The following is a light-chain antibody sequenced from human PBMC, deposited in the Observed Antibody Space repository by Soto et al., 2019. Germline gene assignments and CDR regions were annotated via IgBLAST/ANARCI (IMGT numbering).Light chain of an antibody. CDR2: DAS. CDR3: QQYNSLRRT. Sequence: DIQMTQSPSTLSASVGDRVTITCRASQSISSWLAWYQQKPGKAPKLLIYDASSLESGVPSRFSGSGSGTYFTLTISSLQPDDFATYYCQQYNSLRRTFGQGTKVEIK. CDR1: QSISSW. J-gene: IGKJ1*01. V-gene: IGKV1-5*01.